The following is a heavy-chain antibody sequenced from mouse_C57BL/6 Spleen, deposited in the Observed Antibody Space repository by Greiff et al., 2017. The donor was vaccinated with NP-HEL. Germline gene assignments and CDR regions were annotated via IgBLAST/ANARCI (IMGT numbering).Heavy chain of an antibody. CDR2: ISAGGSYT. D-gene: IGHD1-1*01. CDR1: GFTFSSYA. J-gene: IGHJ4*01. Sequence: EVKLVESGGGLVKPGGSLKLSCAASGFTFSSYAMSWVRQTPEKRLEWVATISAGGSYTYYPDNVKGRFTISRDNAKNNLYLQMSHLKSEDTAMYYCAREDYGSSLYAMDYWGQGTSVTVSS. V-gene: IGHV5-4*01. CDR3: AREDYGSSLYAMDY.